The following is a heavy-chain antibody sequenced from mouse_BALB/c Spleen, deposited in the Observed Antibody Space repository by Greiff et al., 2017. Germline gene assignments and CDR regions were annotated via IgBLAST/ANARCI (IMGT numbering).Heavy chain of an antibody. J-gene: IGHJ3*01. CDR2: ISSGSSTI. D-gene: IGHD2-2*01. CDR1: GFTFSSFG. V-gene: IGHV5-17*02. Sequence: EVKLVESGGGLVQPGGSRKLSCAASGFTFSSFGMHWVRQAPEKGLEWVAYISSGSSTIYYGDTVKGRFTISRDNPKNTLFLQMTSLRSEDTAMYYCARSGGYGWFAYWGQGTLVTVSA. CDR3: ARSGGYGWFAY.